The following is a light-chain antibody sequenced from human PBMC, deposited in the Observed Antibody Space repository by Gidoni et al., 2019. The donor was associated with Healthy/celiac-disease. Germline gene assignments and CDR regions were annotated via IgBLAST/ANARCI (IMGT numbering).Light chain of an antibody. V-gene: IGKV3-20*01. Sequence: EIVITQSPGTLSLSPGERATLSCRASQSVSSSYLAWYQQKPGQAPRLLIYGASSRATGLPDRFSGSGSGTDFTLTISSLDPEDFAVYYCQQYGSSPFTFGPGTKVDIK. CDR3: QQYGSSPFT. CDR1: QSVSSSY. CDR2: GAS. J-gene: IGKJ3*01.